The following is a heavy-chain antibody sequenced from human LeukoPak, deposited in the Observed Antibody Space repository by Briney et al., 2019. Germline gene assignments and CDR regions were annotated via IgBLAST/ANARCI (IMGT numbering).Heavy chain of an antibody. CDR1: GFTFSSYA. CDR2: ISYDGSNK. Sequence: GGSLRLSCAASGFTFSSYAMHWVRQAPGKGLEWVAVISYDGSNKYYADSVKGRFTISRDNSNNTLYLQMNSLRVEDTAIYYCAREGVYNSPFDSWGQGTLVTVSS. D-gene: IGHD1-14*01. J-gene: IGHJ4*02. V-gene: IGHV3-30*14. CDR3: AREGVYNSPFDS.